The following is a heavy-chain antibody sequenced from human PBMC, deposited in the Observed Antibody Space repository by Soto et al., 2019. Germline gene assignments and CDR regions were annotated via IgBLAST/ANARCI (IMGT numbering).Heavy chain of an antibody. D-gene: IGHD6-13*01. Sequence: VQLVESGGGVVRPGRSLRLSCAASGFSFRVYPMNWVRQAPGKGLEGVAFISFDGSKTYYSDSVKGRFTISRDNSKNTVSLQMNNLRPGDAAVYHCANLLNVAAAGTPHYYGVDVWGQGTTVTVS. CDR2: ISFDGSKT. J-gene: IGHJ6*02. CDR3: ANLLNVAAAGTPHYYGVDV. CDR1: GFSFRVYP. V-gene: IGHV3-30*04.